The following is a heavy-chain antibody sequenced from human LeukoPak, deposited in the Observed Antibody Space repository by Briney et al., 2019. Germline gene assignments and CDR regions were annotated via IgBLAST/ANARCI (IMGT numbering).Heavy chain of an antibody. J-gene: IGHJ4*03. V-gene: IGHV3-23*01. CDR2: ISGSGGST. D-gene: IGHD2-8*01. CDR1: GFTFSTYA. Sequence: SGGPLRLSCAASGFTFSTYAMAWVRQAPGKGLEWVSAISGSGGSTYYADSVKGRFTISRDNSKNTLYLQMNSLRAEDTAVYYCAKGDCTDGVCYHFDYWGQGTMVTVSS. CDR3: AKGDCTDGVCYHFDY.